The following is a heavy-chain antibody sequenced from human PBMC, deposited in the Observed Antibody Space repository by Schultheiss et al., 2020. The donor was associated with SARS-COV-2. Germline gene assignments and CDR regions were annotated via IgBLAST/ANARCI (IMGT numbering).Heavy chain of an antibody. D-gene: IGHD2-2*01. CDR3: ARADIVVVPAAVDY. CDR2: IYYSGST. Sequence: SETLSLTCTVSGGSISSYYWSWIRQPPGKGLEWIGYIYYSGSTYYNPSLKSRVTISVDTSKNQFSLKLSSVTAADTAVYYCARADIVVVPAAVDYWGQGTLVTVSS. CDR1: GGSISSYY. V-gene: IGHV4-59*08. J-gene: IGHJ4*02.